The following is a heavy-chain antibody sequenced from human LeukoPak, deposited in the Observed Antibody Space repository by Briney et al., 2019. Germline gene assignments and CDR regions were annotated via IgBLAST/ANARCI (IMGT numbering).Heavy chain of an antibody. CDR2: ISAYGNT. V-gene: IGHV1-18*01. CDR1: GDTFTIYG. Sequence: ASVKVSCKTSGDTFTIYGISWVRQAPGQGLEWMGLISAYGNTNYAQNLQGRVTMTTDTSTSTAYMELRRLRSDDTAVYYCARGIIGYYFDYWGQGTLVTVSS. D-gene: IGHD2-15*01. J-gene: IGHJ4*02. CDR3: ARGIIGYYFDY.